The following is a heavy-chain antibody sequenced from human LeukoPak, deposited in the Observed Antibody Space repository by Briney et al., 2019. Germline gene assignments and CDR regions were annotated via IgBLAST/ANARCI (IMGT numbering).Heavy chain of an antibody. D-gene: IGHD2-21*02. CDR3: ARAGVTPTYFDY. V-gene: IGHV4-38-2*01. CDR2: IYHSGST. J-gene: IGHJ4*02. CDR1: GYSISSGYY. Sequence: PSETLSLTRAVSGYSISSGYYWCWIRQPPGEGLEWIGSIYHSGSTYYNPSLKSRVTISVDTSKNQFSLKLSSVTAADTAVYYCARAGVTPTYFDYWGQGTLVTVSS.